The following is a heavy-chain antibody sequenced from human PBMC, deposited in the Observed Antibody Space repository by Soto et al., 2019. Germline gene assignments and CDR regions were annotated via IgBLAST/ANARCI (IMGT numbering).Heavy chain of an antibody. CDR3: AKDHRMGPSGPDTAMVTHFDY. J-gene: IGHJ4*02. V-gene: IGHV3-23*01. CDR2: ISGSGGST. CDR1: GFTFSSYA. D-gene: IGHD5-18*01. Sequence: GGSLRLSCAASGFTFSSYAMSWVRQAPGKGLEWVSAISGSGGSTYYADSVKGRFTISRDNSKNTLYLQMNSLRAEDTAVYYCAKDHRMGPSGPDTAMVTHFDYWGQGTLVTVSS.